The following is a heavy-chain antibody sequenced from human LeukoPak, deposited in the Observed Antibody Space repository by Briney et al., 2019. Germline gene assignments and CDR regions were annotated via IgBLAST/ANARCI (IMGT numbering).Heavy chain of an antibody. CDR3: TRAPGILTGYGPDY. CDR2: IRSKAYGGTT. CDR1: GFIFGDYA. Sequence: PGGSLRLSCTASGFIFGDYAMSWFRQAPGKGLEWVGFIRSKAYGGTTEYAASMKGRFTISRDDSKSIAYLQMNSLKTEDTAVYYCTRAPGILTGYGPDYWGQGTLVSVSS. D-gene: IGHD3-9*01. J-gene: IGHJ4*02. V-gene: IGHV3-49*03.